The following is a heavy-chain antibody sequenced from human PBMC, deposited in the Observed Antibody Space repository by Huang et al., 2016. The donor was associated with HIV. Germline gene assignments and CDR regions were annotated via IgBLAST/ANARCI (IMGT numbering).Heavy chain of an antibody. CDR1: GFTFTSSA. V-gene: IGHV1-58*01. Sequence: QMQLVQSGPEVKKPGTSVRVSCKASGFTFTSSAVQWVRQARGQRLEWVRWIVVGSGNTNYAQKFQERGTITRDMSTSTAYMELSSLRSEDTAVYYCAAYTSGPAGYYYYYDMDVWGLGTTVTVSS. D-gene: IGHD6-19*01. CDR2: IVVGSGNT. CDR3: AAYTSGPAGYYYYYDMDV. J-gene: IGHJ6*02.